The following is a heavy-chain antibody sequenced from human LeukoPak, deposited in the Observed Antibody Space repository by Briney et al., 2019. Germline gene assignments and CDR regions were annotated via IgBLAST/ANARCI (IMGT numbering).Heavy chain of an antibody. V-gene: IGHV4-59*02. CDR2: IYYSGSI. D-gene: IGHD3-10*01. J-gene: IGHJ3*02. Sequence: SGTLSLTCTVSGGSVSSYYWNWIRQPPGRGLEWIGYIYYSGSINYNPSLKSRVTISGDTSKNQISLKLSSVTAADTAVYYCARYNHYYADRDVFDICGQGTMVTVSS. CDR3: ARYNHYYADRDVFDI. CDR1: GGSVSSYY.